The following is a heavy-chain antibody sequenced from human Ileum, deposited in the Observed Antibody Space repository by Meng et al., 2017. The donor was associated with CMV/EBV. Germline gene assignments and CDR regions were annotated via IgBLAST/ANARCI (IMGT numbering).Heavy chain of an antibody. CDR2: ISYDGRVI. CDR3: ARDYSGRYCPDY. Sequence: QVNLVGSGGGVVQPGRSLRLSCAASGFTFSSYAMHWVRQAPGKGLEWVSFISYDGRVIYYADSVKGRFTISRDSSKNTLYLQMDSLTVEDTALYFCARDYSGRYCPDYWGQGTLVTVSS. CDR1: GFTFSSYA. D-gene: IGHD1-26*01. V-gene: IGHV3-30*04. J-gene: IGHJ4*02.